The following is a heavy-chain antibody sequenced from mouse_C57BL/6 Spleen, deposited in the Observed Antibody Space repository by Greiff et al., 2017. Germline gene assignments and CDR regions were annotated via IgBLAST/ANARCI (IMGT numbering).Heavy chain of an antibody. CDR3: AREGGGVAY. CDR2: ISDGGSYT. D-gene: IGHD1-1*02. Sequence: EVKLVESGGGLVKPGGSLKLSCAASGFTFSSYAMSWVRQTPEKRLEWVATISDGGSYTYYPDNVKGRFTISRDNAKNNLYLQMSHLKSEDTAMYYCAREGGGVAYWGQGTLVTVSA. J-gene: IGHJ3*01. CDR1: GFTFSSYA. V-gene: IGHV5-4*01.